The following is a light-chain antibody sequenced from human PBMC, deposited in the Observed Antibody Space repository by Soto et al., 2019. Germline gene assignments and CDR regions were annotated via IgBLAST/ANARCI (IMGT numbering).Light chain of an antibody. Sequence: QSALTQPASVSGSPGQSITISCTGTSSDIGGYNYVSWYQQHPAKAPQLMIYDVSNPPSGASNCFSGSKSGNTASLTISGLQAEDEAAYYCSSYTGFNSYVFGTGTKLTVL. CDR3: SSYTGFNSYV. J-gene: IGLJ1*01. CDR2: DVS. V-gene: IGLV2-14*03. CDR1: SSDIGGYNY.